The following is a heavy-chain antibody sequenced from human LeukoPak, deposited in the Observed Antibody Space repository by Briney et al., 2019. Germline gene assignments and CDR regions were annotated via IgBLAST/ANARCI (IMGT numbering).Heavy chain of an antibody. D-gene: IGHD2-2*02. Sequence: GASVKVSCKASGYTFTGYYMHWVRQAPGQGLEWMGWINPNSGGTNYAQKFQGRVTMTRDTSISTAYMELSSLRSEDTAVYYCAREGYCSSTSCYNVVMTPYYFDYWGQGTLVTVSS. J-gene: IGHJ4*02. CDR1: GYTFTGYY. CDR2: INPNSGGT. V-gene: IGHV1-2*02. CDR3: AREGYCSSTSCYNVVMTPYYFDY.